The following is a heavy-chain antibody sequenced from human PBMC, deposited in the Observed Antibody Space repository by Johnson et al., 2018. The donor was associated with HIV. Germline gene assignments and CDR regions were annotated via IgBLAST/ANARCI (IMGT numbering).Heavy chain of an antibody. CDR1: GFTFASYA. J-gene: IGHJ3*02. Sequence: VQLVESGGGLVQPGGSLRLSCAASGFTFASYAMSWVRQAPGKGLEWISLITGSGGSTYNADTVKGRFTISRDNSKNTLYLQMNSLRAEDTAVYYCARGEEMATILIWGQGTMVTVSS. CDR2: ITGSGGST. V-gene: IGHV3-23*04. CDR3: ARGEEMATILI. D-gene: IGHD5-24*01.